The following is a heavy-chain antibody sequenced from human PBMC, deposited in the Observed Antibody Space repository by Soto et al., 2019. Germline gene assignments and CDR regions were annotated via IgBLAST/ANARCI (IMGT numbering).Heavy chain of an antibody. CDR1: GDSIRSGNHY. Sequence: QVQLQESGPGLVKPSQTLSLTCTVSGDSIRSGNHYWSWIRQPPGKGLEWIGYIYYSGSTYYSPSLKSRVTISVDTSKNQFSLKLNSVTAADTAVYYCPRVDILTVSGCMDVWGQGTTVTVSS. CDR2: IYYSGST. D-gene: IGHD3-9*01. V-gene: IGHV4-30-4*01. J-gene: IGHJ6*01. CDR3: PRVDILTVSGCMDV.